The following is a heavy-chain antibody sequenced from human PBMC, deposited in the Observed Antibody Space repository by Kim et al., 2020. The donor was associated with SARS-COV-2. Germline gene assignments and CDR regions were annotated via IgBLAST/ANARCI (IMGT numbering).Heavy chain of an antibody. CDR2: ISYDGSNK. J-gene: IGHJ5*02. CDR3: AREEVIAVAVFGEFS. CDR1: GFTFSSYG. D-gene: IGHD6-19*01. Sequence: GGSLRLSCAASGFTFSSYGMHWVRQAPGKGLEWVAVISYDGSNKYYADSVKGRFTISRDNSKNTLYLQMNSLRAEDTAVYYCAREEVIAVAVFGEFSWGQGTLVTVSS. V-gene: IGHV3-33*05.